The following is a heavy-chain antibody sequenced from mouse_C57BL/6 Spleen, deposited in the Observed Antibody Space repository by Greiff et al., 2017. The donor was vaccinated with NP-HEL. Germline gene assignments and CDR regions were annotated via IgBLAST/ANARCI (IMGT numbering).Heavy chain of an antibody. CDR2: IDPSDSYT. J-gene: IGHJ1*03. D-gene: IGHD1-1*01. Sequence: QVQLQQPGAELVKPGASVKLSCKASGYTFTSYWMQWVKQRPGQGLEWIGEIDPSDSYTNYNQKFKGKATLTVDTSSSTAYMQLSSLTSEDSAVYYCAKGYYYGSSYGYFDVWGTGTTVTVSS. V-gene: IGHV1-50*01. CDR3: AKGYYYGSSYGYFDV. CDR1: GYTFTSYW.